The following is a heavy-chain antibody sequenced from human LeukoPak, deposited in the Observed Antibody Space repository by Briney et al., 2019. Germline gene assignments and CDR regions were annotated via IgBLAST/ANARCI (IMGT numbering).Heavy chain of an antibody. CDR3: AGTTQAYGSGSYYNLDY. D-gene: IGHD3-10*01. Sequence: ASVNVSLKASLYIFTSYGISWVRQAPAQGREWMGWISAYNGNTNYAQKLQGRVTMTTDTSTITAYMELRSRRSDDTAVYYCAGTTQAYGSGSYYNLDYWGQGTLVTVSS. CDR1: LYIFTSYG. CDR2: ISAYNGNT. V-gene: IGHV1-18*01. J-gene: IGHJ4*02.